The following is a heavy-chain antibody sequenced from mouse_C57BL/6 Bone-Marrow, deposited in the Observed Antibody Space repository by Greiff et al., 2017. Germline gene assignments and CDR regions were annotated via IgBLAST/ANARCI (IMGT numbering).Heavy chain of an antibody. J-gene: IGHJ2*01. Sequence: EVQLQQSGAELVRPGASVKLSCTASGFNIKDDYMHWVKQRPEQGLEWIGWIDPENGDTEYASKFQGKATITADTSSNTAYLQRSSLTSEYTAVYYCTTHCSPDYWGQGTTLTVSS. CDR1: GFNIKDDY. CDR2: IDPENGDT. V-gene: IGHV14-4*01. D-gene: IGHD1-1*01. CDR3: TTHCSPDY.